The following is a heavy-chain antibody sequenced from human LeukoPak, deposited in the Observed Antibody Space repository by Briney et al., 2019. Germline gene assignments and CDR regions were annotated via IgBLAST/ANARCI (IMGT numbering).Heavy chain of an antibody. CDR2: ISGSGGST. CDR3: ARDGEYSYGYGMDV. CDR1: GFTFSSYA. Sequence: GGSLRLSCAASGFTFSSYAMNWVRQAPGKGLEWVSAISGSGGSTYYADSVKGRFTISRDNSKNTLYLQMSSLRAEDTAVYYCARDGEYSYGYGMDVWGQGTTVTVSS. D-gene: IGHD5-18*01. J-gene: IGHJ6*02. V-gene: IGHV3-23*01.